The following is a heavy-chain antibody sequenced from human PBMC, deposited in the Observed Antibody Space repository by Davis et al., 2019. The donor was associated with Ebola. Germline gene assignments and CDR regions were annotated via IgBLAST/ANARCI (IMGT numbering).Heavy chain of an antibody. Sequence: ASVKVSCKASGFILTNYAIHWVRQAPGQRLEWMGWVHAGNGNTTYSQRFQGRVTITTDTSASTVYLDLTSLRSDDTAVFYCARASFGYNSGWYADYWGPGSLVTVSS. CDR2: VHAGNGNT. J-gene: IGHJ4*02. D-gene: IGHD6-19*01. CDR3: ARASFGYNSGWYADY. V-gene: IGHV1-3*01. CDR1: GFILTNYA.